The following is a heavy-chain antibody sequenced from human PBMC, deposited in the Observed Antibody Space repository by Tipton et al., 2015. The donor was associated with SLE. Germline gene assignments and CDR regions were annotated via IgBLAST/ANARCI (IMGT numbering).Heavy chain of an antibody. CDR1: GASISNDGHY. V-gene: IGHV4-31*03. J-gene: IGHJ5*02. CDR3: ARVTTNVDP. CDR2: IYYSGST. D-gene: IGHD4-11*01. Sequence: TLSLTCSVSGASISNDGHYWSWIRHHPGQGLEWIGYIYYSGSTYYNPSLKSRLSISVDTSKNQFSLNLRYVTAADTAVHYCARVTTNVDPWGQGTLVTVSS.